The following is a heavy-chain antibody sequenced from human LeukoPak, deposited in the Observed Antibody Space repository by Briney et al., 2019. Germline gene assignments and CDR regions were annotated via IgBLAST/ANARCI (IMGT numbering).Heavy chain of an antibody. J-gene: IGHJ4*02. Sequence: GGSLRLSCAASGFTFSNAWMSWVRQAPGKGLEWVGRIKSNTAGGTTEYAAPVKGRFTISRDDSKNTLYLQMNSLKTEGTAVYYCTTYSSGWYSSDYWGQGTLVTVSS. CDR1: GFTFSNAW. V-gene: IGHV3-15*01. CDR2: IKSNTAGGTT. D-gene: IGHD6-19*01. CDR3: TTYSSGWYSSDY.